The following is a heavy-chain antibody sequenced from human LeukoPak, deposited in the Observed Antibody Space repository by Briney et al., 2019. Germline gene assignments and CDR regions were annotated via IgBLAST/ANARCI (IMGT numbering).Heavy chain of an antibody. D-gene: IGHD4-11*01. J-gene: IGHJ4*02. CDR3: AKDNRYLVYSTYYFDY. CDR1: GFTFSSYA. Sequence: GGSLRLSCLASGFTFSSYAMSWVRQAPGKGLEGVSAISGSGGSTYYADSVKGRFTISRDNSKNTLYLQMNSLRAEDTAVYYCAKDNRYLVYSTYYFDYWGQGTLVTVSS. V-gene: IGHV3-23*01. CDR2: ISGSGGST.